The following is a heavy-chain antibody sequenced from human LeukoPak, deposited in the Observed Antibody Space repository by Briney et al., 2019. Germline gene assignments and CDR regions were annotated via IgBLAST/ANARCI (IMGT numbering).Heavy chain of an antibody. V-gene: IGHV3-30*18. D-gene: IGHD4-23*01. Sequence: GGSLRLSCAASGFPFSLYDMVWVRQAPGKGLEWVAYMSYHGVRTHYGDSVRGRFTISRDNSENTLRLQMDSLRPEDTAIYYCAKKFPGNDDHFDHWGQGTLVTVSS. CDR1: GFPFSLYD. CDR2: MSYHGVRT. J-gene: IGHJ4*02. CDR3: AKKFPGNDDHFDH.